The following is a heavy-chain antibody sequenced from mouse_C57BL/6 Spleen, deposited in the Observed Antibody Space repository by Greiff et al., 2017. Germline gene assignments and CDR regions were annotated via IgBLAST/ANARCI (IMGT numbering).Heavy chain of an antibody. CDR1: GFSLSSYG. D-gene: IGHD2-12*01. V-gene: IGHV2-3*01. CDR2: IWGDGST. CDR3: ANYYSNY. J-gene: IGHJ2*01. Sequence: VKLMESGPGLVAPSQSLSITCTVPGFSLSSYGVSWVRQPPGKGQEWLGAIWGDGSTNYHPAPISRLNISKDNSKSQVFIKLNSLQTDDTATYYCANYYSNYWGQGTTLTVAS.